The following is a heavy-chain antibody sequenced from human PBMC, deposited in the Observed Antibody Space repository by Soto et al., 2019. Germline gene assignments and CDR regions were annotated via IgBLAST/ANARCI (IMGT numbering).Heavy chain of an antibody. D-gene: IGHD2-21*02. CDR1: GFTFSSYG. J-gene: IGHJ6*02. CDR3: AKDWDFVVVTALRYGLDV. Sequence: HPGGSLRLSCAASGFTFSSYGMHWVRQAPGKGLEWVAVISYDGSNKYYADSVKGRFTISRDNSKNTLYLQMNSLRAENTAVYYCAKDWDFVVVTALRYGLDVWGQGTTVPVSS. CDR2: ISYDGSNK. V-gene: IGHV3-30*18.